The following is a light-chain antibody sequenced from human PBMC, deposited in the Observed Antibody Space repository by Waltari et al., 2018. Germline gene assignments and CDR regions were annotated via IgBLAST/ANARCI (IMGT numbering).Light chain of an antibody. CDR1: SGHSNYA. Sequence: QPVLTQSPSASASLGASVTLTCSLSSGHSNYAIAWHQQRQGKAPQFLLRLNSDGSRTKGYGVPDRFSGSSSGAERYLSISNLQSEDEADYFCQTCTTGIHALFGGGTRLTVL. CDR3: QTCTTGIHAL. CDR2: LNSDGSR. V-gene: IGLV4-69*01. J-gene: IGLJ2*01.